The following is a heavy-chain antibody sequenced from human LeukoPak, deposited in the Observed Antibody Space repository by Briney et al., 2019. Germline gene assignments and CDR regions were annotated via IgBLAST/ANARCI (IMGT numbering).Heavy chain of an antibody. D-gene: IGHD2-21*02. CDR1: GYTFTSYY. Sequence: GASVKVSCKASGYTFTSYYMHWVRQAPGQGLEWMGIINPSGGSTSYAQKFQGRVTMTRDASTSTVYMELSSLRSEDTAVYYCATSRTARYEFDYWGQGTLATVSS. V-gene: IGHV1-46*01. J-gene: IGHJ4*02. CDR2: INPSGGST. CDR3: ATSRTARYEFDY.